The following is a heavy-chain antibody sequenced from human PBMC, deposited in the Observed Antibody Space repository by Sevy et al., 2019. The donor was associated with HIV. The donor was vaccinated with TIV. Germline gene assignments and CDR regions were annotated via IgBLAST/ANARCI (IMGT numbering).Heavy chain of an antibody. J-gene: IGHJ4*02. V-gene: IGHV1-18*01. CDR3: ARAYCSGGSCYSLAY. D-gene: IGHD2-15*01. CDR2: ISAHNGDT. Sequence: ASVKVSCKASGYTFTSYRVSWVRQAPGQGLEWMGWISAHNGDTHYAQKFQDRVTMTTDTPTSTAYMDLRSLRSDDTAVYYCARAYCSGGSCYSLAYWGQGTLVTVSS. CDR1: GYTFTSYR.